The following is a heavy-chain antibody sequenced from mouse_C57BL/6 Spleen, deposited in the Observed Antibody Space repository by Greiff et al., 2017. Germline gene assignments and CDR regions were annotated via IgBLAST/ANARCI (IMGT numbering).Heavy chain of an antibody. V-gene: IGHV1-42*01. Sequence: EVQLVESGPELVKPGASVKISCKASGYSFTGYYMNWVKQSPEKSLEWIGEINPSTGGTTYNQKFKAKATLTVDKSSSTAYMQLKSLTSEDSAVYYCARSRDYDWFAYWGQGTLVTVSA. CDR1: GYSFTGYY. CDR2: INPSTGGT. D-gene: IGHD2-4*01. CDR3: ARSRDYDWFAY. J-gene: IGHJ3*01.